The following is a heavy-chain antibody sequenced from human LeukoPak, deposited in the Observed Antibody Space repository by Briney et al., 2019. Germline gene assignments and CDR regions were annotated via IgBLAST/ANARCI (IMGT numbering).Heavy chain of an antibody. CDR3: ARVYCSSTSCYWSFAPAEYGMDV. J-gene: IGHJ6*02. CDR1: GFTFSDYY. CDR2: ISSSGSTI. V-gene: IGHV3-11*01. D-gene: IGHD2-2*01. Sequence: PGGSLRLSCAASGFTFSDYYMSWIRQAPGKGLEWVSYISSSGSTIYYADSVKGRFTISRDNAKNSLYLQMNSLRAEDTAVYYCARVYCSSTSCYWSFAPAEYGMDVWGQGTTVTVSS.